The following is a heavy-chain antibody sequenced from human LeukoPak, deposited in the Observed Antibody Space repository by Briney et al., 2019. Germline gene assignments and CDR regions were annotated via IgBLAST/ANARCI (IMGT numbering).Heavy chain of an antibody. Sequence: GGSLRLSCAASGFTFSSYWMTWVRQAPGKGLEWVANIKPDGSEKSDVDSVRGRFTISRDNAKNSLYLQMNSLRAEDTAVYYCARSLTGVTSYWGQGTLVTVSS. J-gene: IGHJ4*02. D-gene: IGHD7-27*01. CDR3: ARSLTGVTSY. CDR2: IKPDGSEK. V-gene: IGHV3-7*01. CDR1: GFTFSSYW.